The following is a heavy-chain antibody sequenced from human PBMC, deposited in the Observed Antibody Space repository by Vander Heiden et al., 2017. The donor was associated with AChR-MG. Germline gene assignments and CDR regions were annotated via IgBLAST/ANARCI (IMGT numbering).Heavy chain of an antibody. Sequence: EVQLVESGGGLIQPGGSLGLSRAASGFTVSSNYMSWVRQAPGKGLEWVSVIYSGGSTYYADSVKGRFTISRDNSKNTLNLQMNSLRAEDTAVYYCARALPRKTGTGSGYWGQGTLVTVSS. CDR2: IYSGGST. J-gene: IGHJ4*02. D-gene: IGHD1-1*01. CDR1: GFTVSSNY. CDR3: ARALPRKTGTGSGY. V-gene: IGHV3-53*01.